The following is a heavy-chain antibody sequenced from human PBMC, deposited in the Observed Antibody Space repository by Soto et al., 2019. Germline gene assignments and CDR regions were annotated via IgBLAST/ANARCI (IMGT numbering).Heavy chain of an antibody. J-gene: IGHJ4*02. CDR2: IFYSGST. Sequence: SETLSLTCTVSGGSISNYYWSWIRQPPGRGLEWIGHIFYSGSTNYNPSLKSRVTISVDTSKNQFSLKLSSVTAADTAVYYCARRYGGNFDDWGQGTLVTVSS. CDR3: ARRYGGNFDD. D-gene: IGHD1-26*01. V-gene: IGHV4-59*01. CDR1: GGSISNYY.